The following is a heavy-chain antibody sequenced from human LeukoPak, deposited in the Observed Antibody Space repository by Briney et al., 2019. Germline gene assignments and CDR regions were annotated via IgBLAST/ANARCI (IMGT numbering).Heavy chain of an antibody. CDR3: ATFKRTIWFGELLFANWFDP. Sequence: ASVKVSCKASGYTFTGYYMHWVRQAPGQGVEWMGWINPNSGGTNYAQKFQGRVTMTRDTSISTAYMELSRLRSEDTAVYYCATFKRTIWFGELLFANWFDPWGQGTLVTVSS. V-gene: IGHV1-2*02. D-gene: IGHD3-10*01. J-gene: IGHJ5*02. CDR2: INPNSGGT. CDR1: GYTFTGYY.